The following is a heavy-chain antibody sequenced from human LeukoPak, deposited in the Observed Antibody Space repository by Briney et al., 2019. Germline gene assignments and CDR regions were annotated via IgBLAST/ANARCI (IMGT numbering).Heavy chain of an antibody. J-gene: IGHJ4*02. V-gene: IGHV4-38-2*02. CDR3: ARVPTMTFFDY. CDR1: GYSISSGYY. CDR2: IYHSGRT. Sequence: KASETLSLTCTVSGYSISSGYYWGWIRQPPGKGLEWIGSIYHSGRTFYNPSLKSRVTISVDTSKNQFSLKLSSVTAADTAVYYCARVPTMTFFDYWGQGTLVTVSS. D-gene: IGHD2-2*01.